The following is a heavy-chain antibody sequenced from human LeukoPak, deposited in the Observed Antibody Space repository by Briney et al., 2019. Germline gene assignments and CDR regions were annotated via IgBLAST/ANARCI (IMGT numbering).Heavy chain of an antibody. CDR3: ARGYYDSSGYYWLDY. CDR2: MNPNSGNT. V-gene: IGHV1-8*01. CDR1: GYTFTSYD. J-gene: IGHJ4*02. D-gene: IGHD3-22*01. Sequence: GASVKVSCKASGYTFTSYDINWVRQATGQGLEWMGWMNPNSGNTGYAQKFQGRVTITADKSTSTAYMELSSLRSEDTAVYYCARGYYDSSGYYWLDYWGQGTLVTVSS.